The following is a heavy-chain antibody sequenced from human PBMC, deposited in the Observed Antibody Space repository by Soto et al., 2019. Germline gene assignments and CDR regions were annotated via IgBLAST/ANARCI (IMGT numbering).Heavy chain of an antibody. CDR2: IRGTGLNT. CDR3: PKRASTANIDNWFDP. J-gene: IGHJ5*02. V-gene: IGHV3-23*01. CDR1: GFVFKNFA. Sequence: PGGSLRLSCVGSGFVFKNFAINWVRQPPGKGLEWVSVIRGTGLNTYYAASVKGRFNISRDNSKNTVYLQMDSLTVEDTAVYYCPKRASTANIDNWFDPWGARMQVTVSS.